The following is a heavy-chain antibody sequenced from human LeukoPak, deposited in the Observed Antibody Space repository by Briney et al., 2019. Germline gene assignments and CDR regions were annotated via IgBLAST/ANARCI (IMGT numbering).Heavy chain of an antibody. V-gene: IGHV4-59*01. CDR3: ARVMSGSWRRSKYNWFDP. D-gene: IGHD6-13*01. CDR1: GGSISSYY. CDR2: IYYSGST. J-gene: IGHJ5*02. Sequence: NPSETLSLTCTVSGGSISSYYWSWIRQPPGKGLEWIGYIYYSGSTNYNPSLKSRVTISVDTSKNQFSLKLSSVTAADTAVYYCARVMSGSWRRSKYNWFDPWGQGTLVTVSS.